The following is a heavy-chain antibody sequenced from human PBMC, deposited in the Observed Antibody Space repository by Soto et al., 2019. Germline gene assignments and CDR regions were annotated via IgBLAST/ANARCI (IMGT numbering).Heavy chain of an antibody. J-gene: IGHJ6*02. Sequence: QGQLVQSGGEVKKPGASVKVSCKASGYTFTSNGISWVRQAPGQGLEWMGWISGYNGDTDYAQKFQGRVTMTTDTASITAYRGGGGLNPDDPAFYCCARDRPQQIVGYNSYYGLAVGGQGPTVTVPS. D-gene: IGHD6-6*01. CDR1: GYTFTSNG. V-gene: IGHV1-18*04. CDR2: ISGYNGDT. CDR3: ARDRPQQIVGYNSYYGLAV.